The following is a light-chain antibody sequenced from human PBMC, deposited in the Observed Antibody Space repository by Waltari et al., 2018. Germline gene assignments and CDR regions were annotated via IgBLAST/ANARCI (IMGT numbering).Light chain of an antibody. J-gene: IGLJ2*01. CDR3: QSYDTSLNVV. CDR2: ANT. CDR1: GSNIGAGYD. V-gene: IGLV1-40*01. Sequence: QSVLTQPPSLSGAPGQRVTISCTGSGSNIGAGYDIHWYQHLPGTAPKLLISANTNRPSGVPDRFSASKSGTSASLVITGLQAEDEADYYCQSYDTSLNVVFGGGTKLTVL.